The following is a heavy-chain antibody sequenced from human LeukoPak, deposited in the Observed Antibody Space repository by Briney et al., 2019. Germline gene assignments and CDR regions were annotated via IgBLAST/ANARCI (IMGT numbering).Heavy chain of an antibody. J-gene: IGHJ4*02. CDR2: ISGYNGNT. CDR3: ARDDTKGYFDY. CDR1: GYTFNTFG. D-gene: IGHD3-22*01. V-gene: IGHV1-18*01. Sequence: ASVKVSCKGSGYTFNTFGITWVRQAPGQGLEWMGWISGYNGNTNYAQKFQGRITMTTDTSTSTAYMGLRSLRSDDTAVYYCARDDTKGYFDYWGQGTLVTVSS.